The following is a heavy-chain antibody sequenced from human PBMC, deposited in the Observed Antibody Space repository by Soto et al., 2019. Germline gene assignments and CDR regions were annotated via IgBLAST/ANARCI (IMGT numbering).Heavy chain of an antibody. J-gene: IGHJ4*02. D-gene: IGHD3-9*01. CDR3: ARRRTYYDILTGYQGYYFDY. V-gene: IGHV4-59*01. CDR2: IYYSGST. CDR1: GGSISSYY. Sequence: PSETLSLTCTVSGGSISSYYWSWIRQPPGKGLEWIGYIYYSGSTNYNPSLKSRVTISVDTSKNQFSLKLSSVTAADTAVYYCARRRTYYDILTGYQGYYFDYWGQGXLVTVSS.